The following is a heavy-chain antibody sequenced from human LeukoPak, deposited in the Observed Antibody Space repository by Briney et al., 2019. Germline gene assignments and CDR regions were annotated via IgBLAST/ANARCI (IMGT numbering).Heavy chain of an antibody. CDR1: GFTFTSYA. V-gene: IGHV3-23*01. CDR2: ICGSGAST. J-gene: IGHJ5*02. CDR3: TKEDPRFDP. Sequence: RGSLRLSCAASGFTFTSYAMSWVRQAPGKGLEWLSAICGSGASTHYADSVRGRFTISRDNSKSTLYLQMSSLRADDTAVYYCTKEDPRFDPWGQGTLVTVSS.